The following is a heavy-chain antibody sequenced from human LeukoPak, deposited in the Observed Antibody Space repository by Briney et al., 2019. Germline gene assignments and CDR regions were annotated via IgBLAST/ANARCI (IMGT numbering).Heavy chain of an antibody. CDR3: ARDHGRNWFDP. CDR1: GYSISSGYY. Sequence: PSETLSLTCTVSGYSISSGYYWGWIRQPPGKGLEWIGSIYYSGSTYYNPSLKSRVTISVDTSKNQFSLKLSSVTAADTAVYYCARDHGRNWFDPWGQGTLVTVSS. D-gene: IGHD2-8*01. CDR2: IYYSGST. V-gene: IGHV4-38-2*02. J-gene: IGHJ5*02.